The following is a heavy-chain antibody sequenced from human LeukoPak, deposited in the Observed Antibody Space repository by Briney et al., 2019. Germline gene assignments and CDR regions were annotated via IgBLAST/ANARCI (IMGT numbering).Heavy chain of an antibody. V-gene: IGHV3-21*01. D-gene: IGHD3-22*01. J-gene: IGHJ4*02. CDR3: ATSDSSGYYFSYY. Sequence: GGSLRLSCAASGFTFSGYSMNWVRQAPAEGLEWVSSITGSGSYTYYADSVKGRFTISRDSAKNSLYLQMNSLRAEDTAVYYCATSDSSGYYFSYYWGQGTLVTVSS. CDR1: GFTFSGYS. CDR2: ITGSGSYT.